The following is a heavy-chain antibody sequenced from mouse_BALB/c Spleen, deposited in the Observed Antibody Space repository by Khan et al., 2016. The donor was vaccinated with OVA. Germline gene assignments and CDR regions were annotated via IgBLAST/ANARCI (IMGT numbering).Heavy chain of an antibody. J-gene: IGHJ3*01. Sequence: QVQLQQSGAALAKPGASVKMSCKASVYMFTSYWMNWVKQRPGQGLEWIGYINPSRGYTEYNQKFKDKATLTTDKSSSTAYMQLSSLTSEDSAVYYRVRSGDGSLAYWGQGTLVTVSA. CDR1: VYMFTSYW. CDR2: INPSRGYT. V-gene: IGHV1-7*01. D-gene: IGHD1-1*01. CDR3: VRSGDGSLAY.